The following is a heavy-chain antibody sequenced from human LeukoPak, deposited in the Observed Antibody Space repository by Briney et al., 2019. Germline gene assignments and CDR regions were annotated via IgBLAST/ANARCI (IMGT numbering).Heavy chain of an antibody. Sequence: SETLSHTCTVSGYSISSGYYWSWIRQPPGKGLEWIGYIYHSGSTKYNPSLKSRVTISVDTSKSQFSLKLSSVTAADTAVYYCARDGYSGNDGLWGQGTLVTVSS. J-gene: IGHJ4*02. CDR3: ARDGYSGNDGL. CDR2: IYHSGST. V-gene: IGHV4-61*01. CDR1: GYSISSGYY. D-gene: IGHD5-12*01.